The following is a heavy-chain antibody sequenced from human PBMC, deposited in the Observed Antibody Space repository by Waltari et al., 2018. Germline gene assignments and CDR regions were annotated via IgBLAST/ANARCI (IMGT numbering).Heavy chain of an antibody. CDR3: TKRYCDGVCYGLDY. J-gene: IGHJ4*02. CDR1: GFTFTTHA. D-gene: IGHD2-21*01. Sequence: EVHLVESGGGFVQPGGSLRLSCGASGFTFTTHAMGWARQVPGKGLEWVSAISPSGDITYYADSVKGRFTMSRDNSRNTVDLQMDSLRAEDTAIYHCTKRYCDGVCYGLDYWGQGTLVTVSS. V-gene: IGHV3-23*04. CDR2: ISPSGDIT.